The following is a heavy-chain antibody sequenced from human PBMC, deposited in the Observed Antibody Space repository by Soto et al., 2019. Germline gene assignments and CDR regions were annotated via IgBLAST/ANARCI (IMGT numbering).Heavy chain of an antibody. CDR3: ATDAGGAPFDY. J-gene: IGHJ4*02. V-gene: IGHV3-33*08. D-gene: IGHD3-10*01. Sequence: PGGSLRLSCAASGFTFSSYGMHWVRQAPGRGLEWVAVIWNDGNTKGYAESVKGRFTISRDNSKNTLYLQMNSLRAEDTAVYYCATDAGGAPFDYWGPGTLVTVSS. CDR1: GFTFSSYG. CDR2: IWNDGNTK.